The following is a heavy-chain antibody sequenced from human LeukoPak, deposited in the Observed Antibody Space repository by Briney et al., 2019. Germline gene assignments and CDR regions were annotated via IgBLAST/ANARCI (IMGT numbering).Heavy chain of an antibody. CDR3: ARSFARYCSSTSCYARNWFDP. V-gene: IGHV1-2*02. Sequence: EASVKVSCKASGHTFTGYYMHWVRQAPGQGLEWMGWINPNSGGTNYAQKFQGRVTMTRDTSISTAYMELSRLRSDDTAVYYCARSFARYCSSTSCYARNWFDPWGQGTLVTVSS. CDR2: INPNSGGT. D-gene: IGHD2-2*01. J-gene: IGHJ5*02. CDR1: GHTFTGYY.